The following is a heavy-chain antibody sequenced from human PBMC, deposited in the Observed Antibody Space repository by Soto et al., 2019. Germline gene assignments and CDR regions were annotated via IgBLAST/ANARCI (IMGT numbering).Heavy chain of an antibody. V-gene: IGHV3-23*01. CDR1: GFTFSSYA. CDR2: VSRAGTYT. D-gene: IGHD3-16*01. J-gene: IGHJ5*02. Sequence: EVQLLDSGGDVVRPGGSLRLSCAASGFTFSSYAMGRVRQAPGKGLEWVAGVSRAGTYTFYADSVRGRFSISRDNSRDTVDLYMNALRGDDTAVYFCVKYTVTEDLGESWGQGTLVSVSS. CDR3: VKYTVTEDLGES.